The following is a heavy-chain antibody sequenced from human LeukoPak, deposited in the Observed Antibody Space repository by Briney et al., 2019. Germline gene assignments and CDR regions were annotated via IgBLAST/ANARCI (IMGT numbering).Heavy chain of an antibody. Sequence: SETLSLTCAVYGGSFSGYYWSWIRQPPGKGVEWIGEINHSGRTNYNPSLKSRVTISVDTSKNQFSLKLSSVTAADTAVYYCARGDYDSSGYPLGAFDIWGQGTMVTVSS. CDR1: GGSFSGYY. V-gene: IGHV4-34*01. J-gene: IGHJ3*02. D-gene: IGHD3-22*01. CDR3: ARGDYDSSGYPLGAFDI. CDR2: INHSGRT.